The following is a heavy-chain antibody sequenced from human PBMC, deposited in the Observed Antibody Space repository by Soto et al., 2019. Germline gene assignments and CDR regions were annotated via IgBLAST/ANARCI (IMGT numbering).Heavy chain of an antibody. V-gene: IGHV3-30*18. CDR1: GFTFSSYG. CDR3: AKHSRTNDFWSSAVKGAFDI. D-gene: IGHD3-3*01. Sequence: GGSLRLSCAASGFTFSSYGMHWVRQAPGKGLEWVAVISYDGSNKYYADSVKGRFTISRDNSRNTLYLQMNSLRAEDTAVYFCAKHSRTNDFWSSAVKGAFDIWGQGTMVTVSS. J-gene: IGHJ3*02. CDR2: ISYDGSNK.